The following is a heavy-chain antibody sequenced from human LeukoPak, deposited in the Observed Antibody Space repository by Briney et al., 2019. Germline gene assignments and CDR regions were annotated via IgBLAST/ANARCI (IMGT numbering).Heavy chain of an antibody. V-gene: IGHV4-59*08. D-gene: IGHD2-21*02. Sequence: SETLSLACTVSGDSISSYYWSWIRQPPGKGLEWIGYIYHSGNTNSNPSLKSRVTISVDTTKNQFSLKLSSVTAADTAVYYCARSIIVVVAAGALDIWGQGTMVTVSS. CDR1: GDSISSYY. J-gene: IGHJ3*02. CDR2: IYHSGNT. CDR3: ARSIIVVVAAGALDI.